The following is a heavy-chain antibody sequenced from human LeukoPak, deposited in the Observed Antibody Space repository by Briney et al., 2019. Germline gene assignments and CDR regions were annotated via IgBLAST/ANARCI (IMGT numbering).Heavy chain of an antibody. CDR2: IYPGDSDT. J-gene: IGHJ3*02. CDR3: ARLKRTMVRGAPAVGAFDI. D-gene: IGHD3-10*01. CDR1: GYSFTSYW. V-gene: IGHV5-51*01. Sequence: RGESLKISCKGSGYSFTSYWIGWVRQMPGKGLEWMGIIYPGDSDTRYSPSFQGQVTISADKSISTAYLQWSSLKASDTAMYYCARLKRTMVRGAPAVGAFDIWGQGTMVTVSS.